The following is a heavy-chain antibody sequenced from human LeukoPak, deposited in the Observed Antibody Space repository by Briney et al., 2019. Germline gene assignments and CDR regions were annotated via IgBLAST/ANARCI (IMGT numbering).Heavy chain of an antibody. CDR1: GFTFSSYS. D-gene: IGHD1-26*01. V-gene: IGHV3-21*01. J-gene: IGHJ6*03. Sequence: PGGSLRLSCAASGFTFSSYSMNWVRQAPGKGLEWVSSISSSSSYIYYADSVKGRFTISRDNAKNTLYLQMNSLRAEDTAVYYCARDHTFTLQPYSGSYYDHYYYYMDVWGKGTTVTVSS. CDR3: ARDHTFTLQPYSGSYYDHYYYYMDV. CDR2: ISSSSSYI.